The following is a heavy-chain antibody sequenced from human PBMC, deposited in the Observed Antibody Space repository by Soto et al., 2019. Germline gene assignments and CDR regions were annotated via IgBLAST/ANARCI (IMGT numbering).Heavy chain of an antibody. CDR3: ARWTLTTVTHANWFDP. J-gene: IGHJ5*02. V-gene: IGHV4-30-4*01. Sequence: SETLSLTCTVSGGSISSGDYYWSWIRQPPGKGLEWIGYIYYSGSTYYNPSLKSRVTISVDTSKNQFSLKLSSVTAADTAVYYCARWTLTTVTHANWFDPWGQGTLVTVSS. D-gene: IGHD4-17*01. CDR1: GGSISSGDYY. CDR2: IYYSGST.